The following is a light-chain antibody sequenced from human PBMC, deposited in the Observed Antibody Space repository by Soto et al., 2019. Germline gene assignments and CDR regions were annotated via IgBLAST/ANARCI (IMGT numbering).Light chain of an antibody. Sequence: PGESATLSCRASQTVSITYLTWYQQKPGQAPRLLIYGASTRATGIPARFSGSGYGTEFTLTISSLQSEDFAAYYCQQYNNWPLTFGGGTKVDI. V-gene: IGKV3-15*01. J-gene: IGKJ4*01. CDR2: GAS. CDR3: QQYNNWPLT. CDR1: QTVSITY.